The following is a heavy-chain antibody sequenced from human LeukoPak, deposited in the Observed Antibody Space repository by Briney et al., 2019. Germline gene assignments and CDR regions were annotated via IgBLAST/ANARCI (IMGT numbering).Heavy chain of an antibody. J-gene: IGHJ4*02. V-gene: IGHV4-39*01. D-gene: IGHD1-7*01. Sequence: SETLSLTCTVSGGSISSSSYYWGWIRQPPWKGLEWIGSIYYSGSTYYNPSLKSRVTISVVTSKNQFSLKLSSVTAADTAVYYCARLRAEIITGTTIIDYWGQGTLVTVSS. CDR3: ARLRAEIITGTTIIDY. CDR2: IYYSGST. CDR1: GGSISSSSYY.